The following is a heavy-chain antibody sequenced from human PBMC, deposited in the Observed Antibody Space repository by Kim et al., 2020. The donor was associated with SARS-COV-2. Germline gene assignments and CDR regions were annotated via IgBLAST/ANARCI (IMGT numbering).Heavy chain of an antibody. D-gene: IGHD2-15*01. Sequence: SGPTLVNPTETLTLTCTVSGFSLTNARVGVSWIRQPPGKALEWLAHIFSNDEKSYSTSLKSRLTISKDTFKSQVLLTMTNMDPVDTATYHCARIRLDEDIVVGGAATTAPGWFHAWGQGTLVTVSS. CDR3: ARIRLDEDIVVGGAATTAPGWFHA. CDR1: GFSLTNARVG. CDR2: IFSNDEK. J-gene: IGHJ5*02. V-gene: IGHV2-26*01.